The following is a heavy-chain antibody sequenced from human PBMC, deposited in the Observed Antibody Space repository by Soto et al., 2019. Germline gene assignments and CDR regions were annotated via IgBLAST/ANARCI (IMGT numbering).Heavy chain of an antibody. D-gene: IGHD3-10*01. Sequence: GGSLRLSCAASGFTFTSYAMSWVRQAPGKGLEWVSAISDSGARTFYADSMKGRLTISRDTSKNTLYLQMNSLRAEDTAVYYCAKSMVRGVIIKPPFDCWGQGTLVTVSS. V-gene: IGHV3-23*01. J-gene: IGHJ4*02. CDR1: GFTFTSYA. CDR3: AKSMVRGVIIKPPFDC. CDR2: ISDSGART.